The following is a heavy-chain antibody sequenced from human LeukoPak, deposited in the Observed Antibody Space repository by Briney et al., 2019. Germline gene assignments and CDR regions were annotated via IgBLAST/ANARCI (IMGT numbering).Heavy chain of an antibody. J-gene: IGHJ4*02. Sequence: GGSLRLSRAASGFTSSSYAMSWVRQAPGKGLEWVSAISGSGGSTYYADSVKGRFTISRDNSKNTLYLQMNSLRAEDTAVYYCATTPPRVYDFWSGYPPDYFDYWGQGTLVTVSS. CDR1: GFTSSSYA. CDR3: ATTPPRVYDFWSGYPPDYFDY. D-gene: IGHD3-3*01. V-gene: IGHV3-23*01. CDR2: ISGSGGST.